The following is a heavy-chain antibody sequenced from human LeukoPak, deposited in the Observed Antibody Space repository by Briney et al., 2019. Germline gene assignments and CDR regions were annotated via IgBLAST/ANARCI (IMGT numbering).Heavy chain of an antibody. J-gene: IGHJ4*02. D-gene: IGHD3-10*01. V-gene: IGHV3-30*18. CDR1: GFTFSSYG. CDR3: AKRAMVRGVIINRRNYFDY. CDR2: ISYDGSNK. Sequence: GALLLSCAASGFTFSSYGMHWVRQAPGKGLEWVAVISYDGSNKYYADSVKGRFTISRDNSKNTLYLQMNSLRAEDTAVYYCAKRAMVRGVIINRRNYFDYWGQGTLVTVSS.